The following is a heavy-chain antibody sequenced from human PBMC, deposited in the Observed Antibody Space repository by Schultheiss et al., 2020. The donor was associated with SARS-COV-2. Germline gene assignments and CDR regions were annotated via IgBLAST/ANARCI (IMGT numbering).Heavy chain of an antibody. CDR1: GFTFSSYA. V-gene: IGHV3-23*01. CDR2: ISGSGGST. D-gene: IGHD1-14*01. J-gene: IGHJ5*02. CDR3: ARESRRTGAVGWFDP. Sequence: GESLKISCAASGFTFSSYAMSWVRQAPGKGLEWVSAISGSGGSTYYADSVKGRFTISRDNAKNSLYLQMNSLRAEDTAVYYCARESRRTGAVGWFDPWGQGTLVTVSS.